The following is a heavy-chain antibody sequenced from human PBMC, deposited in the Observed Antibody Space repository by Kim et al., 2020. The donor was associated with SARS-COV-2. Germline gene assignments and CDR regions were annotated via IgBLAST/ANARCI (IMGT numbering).Heavy chain of an antibody. J-gene: IGHJ4*02. CDR3: ARDCITGTRDDYYFDY. Sequence: KFPGRVTMTRDTSTSTVYMELSSLRSEDTAVYYCARDCITGTRDDYYFDYWGQGTLVTVSS. D-gene: IGHD1-7*01. V-gene: IGHV1-46*01.